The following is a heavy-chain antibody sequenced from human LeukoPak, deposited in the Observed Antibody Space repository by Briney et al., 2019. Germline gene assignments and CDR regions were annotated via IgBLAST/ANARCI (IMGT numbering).Heavy chain of an antibody. Sequence: ASVKVSCKAPGYTFTSYGISWVRQAPGQGLEWMGWISAYNGNTNYAQKLQGRVTMTTDTSTSTAYMELRSLRSDDTAVYYCARDLNFDIVVVVAAFDYWGQGTLVTVSS. D-gene: IGHD2-15*01. CDR2: ISAYNGNT. J-gene: IGHJ4*02. V-gene: IGHV1-18*01. CDR1: GYTFTSYG. CDR3: ARDLNFDIVVVVAAFDY.